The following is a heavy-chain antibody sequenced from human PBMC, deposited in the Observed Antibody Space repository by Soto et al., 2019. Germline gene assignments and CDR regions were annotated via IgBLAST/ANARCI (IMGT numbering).Heavy chain of an antibody. J-gene: IGHJ4*02. CDR3: SRSVAGPRAHIDY. V-gene: IGHV4-59*01. CDR2: VYYPGST. Sequence: PSEPLSLTCRVSGGSIRGSYWSWIRQSPGKGLELLGYVYYPGSTNYSPSLRRRATTSVNTSNNEFSLRLSSWDAADTAVDFCSRSVAGPRAHIDYCGQGT. CDR1: GGSIRGSY. D-gene: IGHD3-3*01.